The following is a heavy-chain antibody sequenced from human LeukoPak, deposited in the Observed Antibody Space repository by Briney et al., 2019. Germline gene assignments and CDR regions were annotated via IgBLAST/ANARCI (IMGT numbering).Heavy chain of an antibody. V-gene: IGHV3-30*01. J-gene: IGHJ6*03. D-gene: IGHD3-16*02. CDR2: ISYDGSEK. CDR1: GFTFGRLA. Sequence: GRSLRLSCGASGFTFGRLAMHWVRQAPGKGLEWVAIISYDGSEKYYAASVKGRFTISRDNSKNTMYLQVNSLRAEDTAVFYCARGTDYVWGSFRFSFHMDVWGKGTTVTVSS. CDR3: ARGTDYVWGSFRFSFHMDV.